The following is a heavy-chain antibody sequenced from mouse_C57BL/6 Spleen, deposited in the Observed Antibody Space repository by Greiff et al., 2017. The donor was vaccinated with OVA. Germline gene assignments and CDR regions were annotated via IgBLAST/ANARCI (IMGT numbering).Heavy chain of an antibody. CDR3: AISGYDYYRDY. J-gene: IGHJ2*01. CDR2: IYPGSGST. D-gene: IGHD2-4*01. V-gene: IGHV1-55*01. CDR1: GYTFTSYW. Sequence: QVQLQQPGAELVKPGASVKMSCKASGYTFTSYWITWVKQRPGQGLEWIGDIYPGSGSTNYNEKFKSKATLTVDTSSSTAYLRLSSLTSEDSAVYYCAISGYDYYRDYWGQGTTLTVSS.